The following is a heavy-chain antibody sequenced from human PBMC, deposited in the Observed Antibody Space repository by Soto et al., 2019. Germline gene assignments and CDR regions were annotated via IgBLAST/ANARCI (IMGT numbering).Heavy chain of an antibody. CDR2: ISYDGSNK. D-gene: IGHD3-10*01. CDR1: GLTFSSNA. J-gene: IGHJ4*02. V-gene: IGHV3-30*03. CDR3: ATTGGSGSYYPRFDY. Sequence: QVQLVESGGGVVQLGGSLRPPCAASGLTFSSNAMHWVRQAPAKGLEWGAVISYDGSNKYYADSVKGRFTISRDNSKNTLYLQMNSLRAEDTAVYYCATTGGSGSYYPRFDYWGQGTLVTVSS.